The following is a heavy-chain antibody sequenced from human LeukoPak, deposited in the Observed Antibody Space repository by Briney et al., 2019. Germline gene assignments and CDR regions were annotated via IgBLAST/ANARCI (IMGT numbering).Heavy chain of an antibody. CDR3: AKHYYGSGSYYREETDY. Sequence: GGSLGLSCAASGFTFSSYGMHWVRQAPGKGLEWVAVISYDGSNKYYADSVKGRFTISRDNSKNTLYLQMNSLRAEDTAVYYCAKHYYGSGSYYREETDYWGQGTLVTVSS. J-gene: IGHJ4*02. CDR1: GFTFSSYG. V-gene: IGHV3-30*18. CDR2: ISYDGSNK. D-gene: IGHD3-10*01.